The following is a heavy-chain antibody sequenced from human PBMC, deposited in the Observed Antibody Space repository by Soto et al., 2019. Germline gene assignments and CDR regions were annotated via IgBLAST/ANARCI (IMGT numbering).Heavy chain of an antibody. CDR3: ARDKITGLFDY. Sequence: QVQLQQWGAGLLKPSETLSLTCAVYGGSFSGYYWTWIRQPPGTGLEWIGEINHSGSTNYNPSPTRRVTLSVDASKNQFSLKLTSVTAADTAVDYCARDKITGLFDYGGQGTLVTVSS. V-gene: IGHV4-34*01. J-gene: IGHJ4*02. CDR1: GGSFSGYY. CDR2: INHSGST. D-gene: IGHD2-8*02.